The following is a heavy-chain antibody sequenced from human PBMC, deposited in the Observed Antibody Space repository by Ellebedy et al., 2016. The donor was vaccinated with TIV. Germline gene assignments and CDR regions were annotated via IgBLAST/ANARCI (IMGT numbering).Heavy chain of an antibody. Sequence: SETLSLTXTVSGGSVSSGSYYWSWIRQPPGKGLEWIGEINHSGSTNYNPSLKSRVTISVDTSKNQFSLKLSSVTAADTAVYYCARGRGRGYGGNSGLYWGQGTLVTVSS. D-gene: IGHD4-23*01. CDR1: GGSVSSGSYY. V-gene: IGHV4-61*01. CDR2: INHSGST. CDR3: ARGRGRGYGGNSGLY. J-gene: IGHJ4*02.